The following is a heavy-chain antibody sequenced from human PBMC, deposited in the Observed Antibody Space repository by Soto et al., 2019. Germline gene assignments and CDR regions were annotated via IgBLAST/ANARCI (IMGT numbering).Heavy chain of an antibody. V-gene: IGHV3-48*03. D-gene: IGHD3-3*01. CDR2: ISSSGSTI. Sequence: EVQLVESGGGLVQPGGSLRLSCAASGFTFSSYEMNWVRQAPGKGLEWVSYISSSGSTIYYADSVKGRFTISRDNAKNSLYLQMNSLRAGDTAVYYCARDRSASYDFWSGDDYWGQGTLVTVSS. CDR1: GFTFSSYE. J-gene: IGHJ4*02. CDR3: ARDRSASYDFWSGDDY.